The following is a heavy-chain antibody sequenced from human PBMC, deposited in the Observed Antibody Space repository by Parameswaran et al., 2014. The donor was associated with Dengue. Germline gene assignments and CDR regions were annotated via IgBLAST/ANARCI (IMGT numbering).Heavy chain of an antibody. J-gene: IGHJ6*03. D-gene: IGHD2-15*01. Sequence: VRQAPGKGLEWIGYIYYSGSTNYNPSLKSRVTISVDTSKNQFSLKLSSVTAADTAVYYCASFLGYCSGGSCHNYYYYYMDVWGKGTTVTVSS. CDR3: ASFLGYCSGGSCHNYYYYYMDV. CDR2: IYYSGST. V-gene: IGHV4-59*01.